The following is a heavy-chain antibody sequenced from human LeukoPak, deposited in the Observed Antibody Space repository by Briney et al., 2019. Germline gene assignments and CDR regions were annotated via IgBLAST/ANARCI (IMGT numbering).Heavy chain of an antibody. Sequence: TGGSLRLSCAASGFTFSSYSMSWVRQAPGKGLEWVSAISGSSGSKYYADSVKGRFTISRDNSKNPLYLQMNSLRAEDTAVYYCAKSRLKDWGSYWGQGTLVTVSS. CDR2: ISGSSGSK. CDR1: GFTFSSYS. D-gene: IGHD3-16*01. CDR3: AKSRLKDWGSY. V-gene: IGHV3-23*01. J-gene: IGHJ4*02.